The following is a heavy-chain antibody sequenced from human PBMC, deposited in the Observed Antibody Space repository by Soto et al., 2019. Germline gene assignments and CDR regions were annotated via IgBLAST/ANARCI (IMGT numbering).Heavy chain of an antibody. CDR1: GYTFNNYG. CDR3: ARHRNFFDY. Sequence: ASVKVSCKASGYTFNNYGITWVRQAPGQGLEWMGWISPYNGHTNYAQKLQGRVTMTTDTSTSTAYMELRSLRSDDTAVYYCARHRNFFDYRGQGTLVTVSS. CDR2: ISPYNGHT. J-gene: IGHJ4*02. V-gene: IGHV1-18*01.